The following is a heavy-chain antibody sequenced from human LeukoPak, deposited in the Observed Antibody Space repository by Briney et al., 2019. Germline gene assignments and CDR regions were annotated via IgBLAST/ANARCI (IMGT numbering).Heavy chain of an antibody. CDR3: ARGALTLYYYDSSGYPTQPFDY. J-gene: IGHJ4*02. CDR2: IYPGDSDT. CDR1: GYSFTSYW. V-gene: IGHV5-51*01. D-gene: IGHD3-22*01. Sequence: GESLKISCKGSGYSFTSYWIGWVRQMPGKGLEWMGIIYPGDSDTRYSPSFQGQVTISADKSISTAYLQWSSLKASDTAMCYCARGALTLYYYDSSGYPTQPFDYWGQGTLVTVSS.